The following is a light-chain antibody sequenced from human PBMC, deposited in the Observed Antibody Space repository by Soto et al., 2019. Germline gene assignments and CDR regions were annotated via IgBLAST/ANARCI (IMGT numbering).Light chain of an antibody. V-gene: IGLV2-14*01. J-gene: IGLJ1*01. Sequence: QSVLTQPASVSGSSGQSITIPCTGTSSDVGNYKYVSWYQQQPGKTPKLMIYEVSNRPSGVSNRFSGSKTGNTASLTISGRQSDDVTDYFCYPYTGSVAYVFXTATTATVL. CDR1: SSDVGNYKY. CDR3: YPYTGSVAYV. CDR2: EVS.